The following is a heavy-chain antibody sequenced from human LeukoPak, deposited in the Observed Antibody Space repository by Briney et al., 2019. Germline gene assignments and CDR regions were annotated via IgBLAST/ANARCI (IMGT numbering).Heavy chain of an antibody. V-gene: IGHV1-2*02. J-gene: IGHJ3*02. CDR2: INPNSGGT. CDR3: ARGKGVVPAAADAFDI. Sequence: ASVKVSCKASGYTFTGYYMHWVRQAPGQGLEWMGWINPNSGGTNYAQKFQGRATMTRDTSISTAYMELSRLRSDDTAVYYCARGKGVVPAAADAFDIWGQGTMVTVSP. D-gene: IGHD2-2*01. CDR1: GYTFTGYY.